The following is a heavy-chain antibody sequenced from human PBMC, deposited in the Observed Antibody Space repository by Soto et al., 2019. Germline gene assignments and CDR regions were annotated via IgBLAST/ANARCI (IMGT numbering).Heavy chain of an antibody. V-gene: IGHV3-7*03. CDR2: IKQDGSEK. Sequence: GSLRLSCAASGFTFSIYWMSWVRQAPGKGLEWVANIKQDGSEKYYVDSVKGRFTISRDNAKNSLYLQMNSLRAEDTAVYYCAKDHPHYYDSSGYYRYWGQGTLVTVSS. CDR3: AKDHPHYYDSSGYYRY. D-gene: IGHD3-22*01. J-gene: IGHJ4*02. CDR1: GFTFSIYW.